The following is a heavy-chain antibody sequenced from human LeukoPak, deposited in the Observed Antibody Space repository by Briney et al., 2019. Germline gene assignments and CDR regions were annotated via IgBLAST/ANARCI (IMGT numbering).Heavy chain of an antibody. CDR1: GFAFSSYG. J-gene: IGHJ4*02. CDR2: ISGSGGST. Sequence: GGTLRLSCAASGFAFSSYGMSWVRQAPGKGLEWVSAISGSGGSTYYADSVKGRFTISRDNSKNTLYLQMNSLRAEDTAVYYCARDEDPTYYEDWGQGTLVTVSS. V-gene: IGHV3-23*01. CDR3: ARDEDPTYYED.